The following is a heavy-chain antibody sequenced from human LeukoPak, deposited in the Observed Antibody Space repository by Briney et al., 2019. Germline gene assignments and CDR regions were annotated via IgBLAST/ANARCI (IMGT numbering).Heavy chain of an antibody. V-gene: IGHV1-18*01. CDR1: GGTFSSYA. Sequence: GASVKVSCKATGGTFSSYAISWVRQAPGQGLEWMGWISAYNGNTNYAQKLQGRVTMTTDTSTGTAYMELRSLRSDDTAVYYCARADYYDSSGGDFDYWGQGTLVTVSS. CDR2: ISAYNGNT. CDR3: ARADYYDSSGGDFDY. J-gene: IGHJ4*02. D-gene: IGHD3-22*01.